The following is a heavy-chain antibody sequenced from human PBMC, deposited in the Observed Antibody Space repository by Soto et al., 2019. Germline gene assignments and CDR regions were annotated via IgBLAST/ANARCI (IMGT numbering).Heavy chain of an antibody. D-gene: IGHD6-13*01. CDR3: ARDFTAAAGLWNWFDP. Sequence: SQTLSLTCAISGDSVSSNSAAWNLIRQSPSRGLEWLGRTYYRSKWYNDYAVSVKSRITINPDTSKNQFSLQLNSVTPEDTAVYYCARDFTAAAGLWNWFDPWGQGTLVTVSS. V-gene: IGHV6-1*01. CDR2: TYYRSKWYN. CDR1: GDSVSSNSAA. J-gene: IGHJ5*02.